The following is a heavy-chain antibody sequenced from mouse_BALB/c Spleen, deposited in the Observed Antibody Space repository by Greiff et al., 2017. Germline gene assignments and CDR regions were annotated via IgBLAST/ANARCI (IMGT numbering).Heavy chain of an antibody. CDR1: GFTFSSFG. D-gene: IGHD1-1*01. Sequence: EVQVVESGGGLVQPGGSRKLSCAASGFTFSSFGMHWVRQAPEKGLEWVAYISSGSSTIYYADTVKGRFTISRDNPKNTLFLQMTSLRSEDTAMYYCARSSTTVGYFDVWGAGTTVTVSS. J-gene: IGHJ1*01. CDR2: ISSGSSTI. V-gene: IGHV5-17*02. CDR3: ARSSTTVGYFDV.